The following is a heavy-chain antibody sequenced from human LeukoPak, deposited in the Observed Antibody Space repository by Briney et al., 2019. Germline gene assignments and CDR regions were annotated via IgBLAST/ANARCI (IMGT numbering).Heavy chain of an antibody. CDR1: GFTFSSYS. Sequence: GGFLRLSRAASGFTFSSYSMNWVRQAPGKGLEWVSYISSSSSTIYYADSVKGRFTISRDNAKNSLYLQMNSLRAEDTAVYYCASCSSTNCYWGQGTLVTVSS. CDR2: ISSSSSTI. V-gene: IGHV3-48*01. CDR3: ASCSSTNCY. D-gene: IGHD2-2*01. J-gene: IGHJ4*02.